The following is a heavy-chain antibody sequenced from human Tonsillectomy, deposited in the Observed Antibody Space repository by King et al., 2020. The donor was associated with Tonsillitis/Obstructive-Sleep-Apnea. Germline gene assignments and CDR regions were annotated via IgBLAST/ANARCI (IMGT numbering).Heavy chain of an antibody. V-gene: IGHV4-34*01. D-gene: IGHD1-26*01. Sequence: VQLQQWGAGLLKPSETLSLTCAVYGGSFSGYYWSWIRQPPGKGLEWIGEINHSGSTNYNPSLKSRVTTSVDTSKNQFSLKLSSVTAADTAVYYCARERYSGSYGFDYWGQGTLVTVSS. CDR2: INHSGST. CDR3: ARERYSGSYGFDY. J-gene: IGHJ4*02. CDR1: GGSFSGYY.